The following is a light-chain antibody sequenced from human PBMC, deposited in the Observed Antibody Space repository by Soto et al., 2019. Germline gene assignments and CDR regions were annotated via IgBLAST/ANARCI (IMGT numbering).Light chain of an antibody. CDR3: RQYGSSPLT. V-gene: IGKV3-20*01. Sequence: EIVLTQSPGTLSLSPGERATLSCRASQSVSSNYLAWYQQKPGQAPTLLMYGASNRATGIPDRFSGGGSGTDFTLTISGLEPEDFAVYYCRQYGSSPLTFGQGTKVEV. CDR2: GAS. CDR1: QSVSSNY. J-gene: IGKJ1*01.